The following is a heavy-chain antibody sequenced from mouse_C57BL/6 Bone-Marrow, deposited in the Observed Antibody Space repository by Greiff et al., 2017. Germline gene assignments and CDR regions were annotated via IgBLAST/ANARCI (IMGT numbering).Heavy chain of an antibody. Sequence: QVQLQQPGAELVKPGASVKLSCKASGYTFTSYWMQWVKQRPGQGLEWIGEIDPSDSYTNYNQKFKGKATLTVDTSSSTAYMQLSSLTSEDAAVYYCATYGNVGYFDVGGTGTTVTVSS. CDR2: IDPSDSYT. CDR1: GYTFTSYW. J-gene: IGHJ1*03. D-gene: IGHD2-1*01. V-gene: IGHV1-50*01. CDR3: ATYGNVGYFDV.